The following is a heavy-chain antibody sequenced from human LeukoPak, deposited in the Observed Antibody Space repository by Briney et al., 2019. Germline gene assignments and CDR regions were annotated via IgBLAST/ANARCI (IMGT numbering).Heavy chain of an antibody. Sequence: GGSLRLSCVASGFTFSIYSMTRVRQAPGKGLEWVSYITGSSSTIYYADSVKGRFTVSRDNAKNSLYLQMNSLRGDDTAVYYCARDSGIDSWGQGTVVTVSS. D-gene: IGHD6-25*01. V-gene: IGHV3-48*01. CDR1: GFTFSIYS. CDR2: ITGSSSTI. CDR3: ARDSGIDS. J-gene: IGHJ4*02.